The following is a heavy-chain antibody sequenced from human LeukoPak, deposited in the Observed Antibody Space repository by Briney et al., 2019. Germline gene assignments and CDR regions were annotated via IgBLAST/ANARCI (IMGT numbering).Heavy chain of an antibody. D-gene: IGHD3-3*01. V-gene: IGHV1-24*01. Sequence: ASVKVSCKVSGFTLSELSMHWVRQSPGKGLEWMGGFDVAETDTIYAQKFQGRVTMTEDTSTDTAYMELNSLSSEDTAVYYCSSSGVEEWQGLHFWGQGTLVTVSS. CDR1: GFTLSELS. CDR3: SSSGVEEWQGLHF. J-gene: IGHJ4*02. CDR2: FDVAETDT.